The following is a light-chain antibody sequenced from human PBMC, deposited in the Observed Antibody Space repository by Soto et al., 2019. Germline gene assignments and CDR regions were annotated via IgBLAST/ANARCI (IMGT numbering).Light chain of an antibody. Sequence: DAILTQSPLSLPVTLGQPASMSCSSSQSLVHSHGNTFLNWFHQRPGQSPRRLIYQVSKRDSGVPDRFSGSGSGTDFTLEISRVEAEDVGVYYCMQGAYCPYTFGQGTKLQIK. J-gene: IGKJ2*01. V-gene: IGKV2-30*02. CDR1: QSLVHSHGNTF. CDR2: QVS. CDR3: MQGAYCPYT.